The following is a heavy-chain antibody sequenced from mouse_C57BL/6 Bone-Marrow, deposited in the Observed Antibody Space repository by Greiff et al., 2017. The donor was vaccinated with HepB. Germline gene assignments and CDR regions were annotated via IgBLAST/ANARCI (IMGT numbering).Heavy chain of an antibody. CDR2: INYDGSST. J-gene: IGHJ4*01. Sequence: EVKLMESEGGLVQPGSSMKLSCTASGFTFSDYYMAWVRQVPEKGLEWVANINYDGSSTYYLDSLKSRFIISRDNAKNILYLQMSSLKSEDTATYYCARDPLGAMDYWGQGTSVTVSS. D-gene: IGHD4-1*01. CDR1: GFTFSDYY. V-gene: IGHV5-16*01. CDR3: ARDPLGAMDY.